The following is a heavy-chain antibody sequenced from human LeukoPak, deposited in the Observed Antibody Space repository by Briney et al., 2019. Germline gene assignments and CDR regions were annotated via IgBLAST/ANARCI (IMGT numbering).Heavy chain of an antibody. CDR3: ARATYYYDSSGYRAIYYCDY. CDR2: INSDGSTT. V-gene: IGHV3-74*01. D-gene: IGHD3-22*01. CDR1: GFTFSSYW. Sequence: GGSLRLACAASGFTFSSYWMHWVRQAPGKGLVWVSRINSDGSTTTYADSVKGRFTISRDNAKDTLYLQMTSLRAEDTAVYYCARATYYYDSSGYRAIYYCDYWGQGTLVTVSS. J-gene: IGHJ4*02.